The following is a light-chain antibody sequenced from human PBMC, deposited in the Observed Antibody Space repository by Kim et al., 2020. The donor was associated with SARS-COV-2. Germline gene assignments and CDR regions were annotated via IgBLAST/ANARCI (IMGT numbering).Light chain of an antibody. CDR2: DAS. Sequence: SPGEGATLSCRASQSVSSYLSWYHQKPGQAPRLLIYDASNRATGIPARFSGSGSGTDFTLTISSLEPEDFAVYYCQQRSNWPRSTFGQGTRLEIK. CDR3: QQRSNWPRST. J-gene: IGKJ5*01. CDR1: QSVSSY. V-gene: IGKV3-11*01.